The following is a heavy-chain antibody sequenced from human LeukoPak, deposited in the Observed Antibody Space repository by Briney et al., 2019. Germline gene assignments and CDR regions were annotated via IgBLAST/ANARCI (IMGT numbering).Heavy chain of an antibody. J-gene: IGHJ5*02. CDR1: GGSISSYY. CDR2: IYYSGST. V-gene: IGHV4-59*01. D-gene: IGHD3-10*01. Sequence: PSETLSLTCTVSGGSISSYYWSWIRQPPGKGLEWIGYIYYSGSTNYNPSLKSRVTISVDTSKNQLSLKLSSVTAADTAVYYCARGYYYGSGSYPNWFDPWGQGTLVTVSS. CDR3: ARGYYYGSGSYPNWFDP.